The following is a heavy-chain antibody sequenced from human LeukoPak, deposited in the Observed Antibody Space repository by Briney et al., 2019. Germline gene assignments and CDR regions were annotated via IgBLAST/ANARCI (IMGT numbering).Heavy chain of an antibody. CDR2: INYSGST. J-gene: IGHJ5*02. D-gene: IGHD2-15*01. V-gene: IGHV4-31*03. Sequence: PSQTLSLTCTVSGGSISSGGYYWSWIRQHPGKGLEWIGYINYSGSTYYNPSLKSRVTISVDTSKNQFSLKLSSVTAADTAVYYCARGGSRVFGGSGWFDPWGQGTLVTVSS. CDR1: GGSISSGGYY. CDR3: ARGGSRVFGGSGWFDP.